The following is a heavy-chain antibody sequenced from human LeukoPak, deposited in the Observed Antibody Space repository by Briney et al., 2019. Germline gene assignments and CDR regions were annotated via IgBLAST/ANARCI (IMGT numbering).Heavy chain of an antibody. CDR3: ARAPGGYLDY. J-gene: IGHJ4*02. CDR2: IYNSDTT. CDR1: GGSITSGRYF. V-gene: IGHV4-61*02. D-gene: IGHD3-16*01. Sequence: PSETLSLTCTVSGGSITSGRYFWSWIRQPAGKGLEWIGRIYNSDTTSYTPSLKSRVTMSIDTSKNQFSLKLSSVTAADTAVYYCARAPGGYLDYWGQGTLVTVSS.